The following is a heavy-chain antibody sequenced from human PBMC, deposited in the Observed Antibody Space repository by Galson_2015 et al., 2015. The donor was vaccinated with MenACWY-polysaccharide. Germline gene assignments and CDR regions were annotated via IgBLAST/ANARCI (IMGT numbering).Heavy chain of an antibody. Sequence: LRLSCAASGFNFSIYVMTWVRQAPGKGLEWVAVIQYDGSKIVYADSVKGRFTISRDNSKNTLFLEMNSLGAEDTAVYYCAREGSRIVFHAFDTWGQGTMVTVSS. D-gene: IGHD6-13*01. V-gene: IGHV3-33*08. CDR1: GFNFSIYV. CDR3: AREGSRIVFHAFDT. CDR2: IQYDGSKI. J-gene: IGHJ3*02.